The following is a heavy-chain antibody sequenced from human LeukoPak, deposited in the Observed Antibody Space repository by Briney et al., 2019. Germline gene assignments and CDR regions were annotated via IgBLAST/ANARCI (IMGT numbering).Heavy chain of an antibody. V-gene: IGHV4-34*01. CDR1: GGSFSGYY. Sequence: SETLSLTCAVYGGSFSGYYWSWIRQPPGKGLERIGEINHSGSTNYNPSLKSRVTISVDTSKNQSSLKLSSVTAADTAVYYCARGRGSGIAARYFDYWGQGTLVTVSS. CDR2: INHSGST. D-gene: IGHD6-6*01. CDR3: ARGRGSGIAARYFDY. J-gene: IGHJ4*02.